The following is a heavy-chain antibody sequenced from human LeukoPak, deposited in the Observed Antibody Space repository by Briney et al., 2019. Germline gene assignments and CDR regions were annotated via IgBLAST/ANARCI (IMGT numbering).Heavy chain of an antibody. CDR3: ARDYGRNYDILTGYPTYYFDY. CDR2: ISGSGGST. J-gene: IGHJ4*02. D-gene: IGHD3-9*01. V-gene: IGHV3-23*01. Sequence: GGSLRLSCAASGFTFSSYAMSWVRQAPGKGLEWVSAISGSGGSTYYADSVKGRFTISRDNSKNTLYLQMNSLRAEDTAVYYCARDYGRNYDILTGYPTYYFDYWGQGTLVTVSS. CDR1: GFTFSSYA.